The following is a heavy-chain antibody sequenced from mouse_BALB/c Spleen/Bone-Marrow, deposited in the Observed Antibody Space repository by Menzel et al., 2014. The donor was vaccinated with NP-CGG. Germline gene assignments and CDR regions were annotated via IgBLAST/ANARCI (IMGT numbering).Heavy chain of an antibody. CDR1: GFTFNNYA. D-gene: IGHD2-2*01. CDR2: ISSGGDT. Sequence: EVKLMESGGGLVEPGGSLRLSCAASGFTFNNYAMSWVRQTPDKRLEWVASISSGGDTFYSDTVKGRFTISGDSARNILYLQMSSLRSEDTALYYCARGLYYGFEGYAMDYWGQGTSVTVSS. CDR3: ARGLYYGFEGYAMDY. V-gene: IGHV5-6-5*01. J-gene: IGHJ4*01.